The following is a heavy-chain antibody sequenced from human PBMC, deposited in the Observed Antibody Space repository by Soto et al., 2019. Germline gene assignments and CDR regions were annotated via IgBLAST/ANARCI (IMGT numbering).Heavy chain of an antibody. D-gene: IGHD1-1*01. CDR1: GDSVSSNSAA. CDR3: ARGLERVAHYYYGMDV. Sequence: SPTLSLPCAISGDSVSSNSAAWNWIRQSPSRGLEWLGRTYYRSKWYNDYAVSVKSRITINPDTSKNQFSLQVHSVTPEDTAVYYCARGLERVAHYYYGMDVWSQGTTVTVSS. J-gene: IGHJ6*02. V-gene: IGHV6-1*01. CDR2: TYYRSKWYN.